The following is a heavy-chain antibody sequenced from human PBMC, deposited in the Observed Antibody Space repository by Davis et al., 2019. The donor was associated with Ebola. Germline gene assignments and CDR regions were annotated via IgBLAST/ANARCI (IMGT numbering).Heavy chain of an antibody. CDR1: GYTFTSYG. CDR2: ISAYNGNT. J-gene: IGHJ4*02. Sequence: ASVKVSCKASGYTFTSYGISWVRQAPGQGSEWMGWISAYNGNTNYEQKLQGRVTMTTDTSTRTAYMELRSLRSDDTAVYYCERDVWAYYDILTGYSPLRDWGQGTLVTVSS. CDR3: ERDVWAYYDILTGYSPLRD. V-gene: IGHV1-18*04. D-gene: IGHD3-9*01.